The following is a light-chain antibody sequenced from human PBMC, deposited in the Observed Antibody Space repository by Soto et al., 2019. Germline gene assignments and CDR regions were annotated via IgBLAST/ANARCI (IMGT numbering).Light chain of an antibody. CDR3: QHYNLSPWT. CDR2: AAS. J-gene: IGKJ1*01. CDR1: QSISSW. V-gene: IGKV1-5*01. Sequence: DIQMTESPSTLSASVGDRVTITCRASQSISSWLAWYQQKPGKAPKLLIYAASSLESGVPSRFSGSESGTEFTLTISSLQPYDFATYSCQHYNLSPWTFGQGTKVEIQ.